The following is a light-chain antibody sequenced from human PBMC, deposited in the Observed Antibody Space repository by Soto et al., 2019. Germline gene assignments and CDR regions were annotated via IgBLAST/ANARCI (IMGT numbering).Light chain of an antibody. CDR2: DVN. Sequence: QAVVTQPRSVSGSPGQSVTISCTGTSSDVGGSNHVSWYQHHPGKAPKFMIYDVNKRPSGVPDRFSGSKSGNTASLTISGLQAEDEADYYCCSSAGDYTFVFGTGTKLTVL. J-gene: IGLJ1*01. CDR1: SSDVGGSNH. CDR3: CSSAGDYTFV. V-gene: IGLV2-11*01.